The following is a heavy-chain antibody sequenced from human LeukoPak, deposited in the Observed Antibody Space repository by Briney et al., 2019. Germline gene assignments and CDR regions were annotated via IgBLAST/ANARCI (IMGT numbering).Heavy chain of an antibody. CDR1: GFTFSSYG. Sequence: PGGSLRLSCAASGFTFSSYGMHWVRQAPGKGLEWEAVISYDGSNKYYADSVKGRFTISRDNSKNTLYLQMNSLRAEDTAVYYCAKPPNLYDILTGFDYWGQGTLVTVSS. CDR2: ISYDGSNK. D-gene: IGHD3-9*01. CDR3: AKPPNLYDILTGFDY. J-gene: IGHJ4*02. V-gene: IGHV3-30*18.